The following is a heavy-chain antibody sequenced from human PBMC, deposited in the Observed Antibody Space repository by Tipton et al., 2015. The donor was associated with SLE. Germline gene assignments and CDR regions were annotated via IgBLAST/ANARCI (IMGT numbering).Heavy chain of an antibody. D-gene: IGHD7-27*01. Sequence: QSGPEVKKPGSSVKVSCKASGGTFNSYAISWVRQAPGQGLEWMGGIIPIFGAAHYAQKFQGRVTITTDESTNTAYIEVGSLTSEDTAVYYCARDLGFFYFDKWGQGTLVTVSS. CDR3: ARDLGFFYFDK. J-gene: IGHJ4*02. CDR1: GGTFNSYA. V-gene: IGHV1-69*05. CDR2: IIPIFGAA.